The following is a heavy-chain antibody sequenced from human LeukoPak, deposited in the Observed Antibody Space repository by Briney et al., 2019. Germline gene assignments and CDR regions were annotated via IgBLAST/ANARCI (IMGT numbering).Heavy chain of an antibody. CDR2: IDTDGSIT. Sequence: GGSLRLSCAASGYTFSSYWTHCVRQAPGKGLVWVSRIDTDGSITSYADSVKGRFTIYRDNSKNTLYLQMNSLRAEDTAVYYCAKREQQLGISSFDYWGQGTLVTVSS. D-gene: IGHD6-13*01. CDR3: AKREQQLGISSFDY. V-gene: IGHV3-74*01. J-gene: IGHJ4*02. CDR1: GYTFSSYW.